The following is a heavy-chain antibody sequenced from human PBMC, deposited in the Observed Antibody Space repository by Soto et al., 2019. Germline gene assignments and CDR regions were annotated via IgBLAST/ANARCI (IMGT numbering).Heavy chain of an antibody. CDR2: IHYSGST. CDR3: ARGYDTLTGPPDY. J-gene: IGHJ4*02. Sequence: SETLSLTCTASGGSISSSSYYWGWTRQPPGKGLEWIGIIHYSGSTYYNPSLKSRVIISADTSKNQFSLKLTSVTAADTAVYYCARGYDTLTGPPDYWGLGTLVSVS. V-gene: IGHV4-39*01. CDR1: GGSISSSSYY. D-gene: IGHD3-9*01.